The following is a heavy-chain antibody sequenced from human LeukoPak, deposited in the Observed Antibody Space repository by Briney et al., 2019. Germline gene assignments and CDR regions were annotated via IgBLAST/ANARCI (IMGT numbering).Heavy chain of an antibody. D-gene: IGHD3-22*01. Sequence: AGGSLRLSCAASGFTFDDYAMHWVRQAPGKGLEWVSLISWDGGSTYCADSVKGRFTISRDNSKNSLYLQMNSLRAEDTALYYCAKDKYYYDSSGYYVGAVSEYWGQGTLVTVSS. J-gene: IGHJ4*02. CDR3: AKDKYYYDSSGYYVGAVSEY. V-gene: IGHV3-43D*04. CDR1: GFTFDDYA. CDR2: ISWDGGST.